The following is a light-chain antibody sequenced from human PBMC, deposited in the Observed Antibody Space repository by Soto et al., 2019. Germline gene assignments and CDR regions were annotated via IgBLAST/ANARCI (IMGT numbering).Light chain of an antibody. CDR1: QSLSSS. J-gene: IGKJ5*01. CDR3: QQSYMDPIT. V-gene: IGKV3-15*01. Sequence: EIVMTQSPATLSVSPGERATLSCRASQSLSSSLAWYQQKPGQAPRLLIYGASTRATGIPARFSGSGGGTDFTLSISSVQPEDFATYFCQQSYMDPITFGQGTRLEIK. CDR2: GAS.